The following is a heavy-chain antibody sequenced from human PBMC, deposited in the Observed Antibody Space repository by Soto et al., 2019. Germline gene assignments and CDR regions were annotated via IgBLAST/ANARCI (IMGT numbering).Heavy chain of an antibody. V-gene: IGHV1-18*01. CDR2: INTYNGDT. Sequence: QGHLVQSGAEVKKPGASVKVSCKASGYIFVRYGLSWVRQAPGQGLEWMGWINTYNGDTDYAQEVQGRVTMTTDTSSNTAYMELRNLRSDDTAVYYCARNAQFTDNFSFDFWGKGTLVTVYS. CDR1: GYIFVRYG. J-gene: IGHJ4*02. CDR3: ARNAQFTDNFSFDF. D-gene: IGHD3-9*01.